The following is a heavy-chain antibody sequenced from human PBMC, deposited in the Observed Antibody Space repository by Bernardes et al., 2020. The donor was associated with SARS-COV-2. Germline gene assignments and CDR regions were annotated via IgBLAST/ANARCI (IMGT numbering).Heavy chain of an antibody. CDR3: TRDGRWLSGTTPDYYYYYMDV. D-gene: IGHD1-7*01. V-gene: IGHV1-2*06. J-gene: IGHJ6*03. CDR1: GYTFIGYY. Sequence: ASVKVSCMASGYTFIGYYMHWVRQAPGQGLEWMGRINPNSGGTDYAEKFQGRVTMTRDTSIDTAYMELSSLRSDDTAIYYCTRDGRWLSGTTPDYYYYYMDVWGKGTTVTVSS. CDR2: INPNSGGT.